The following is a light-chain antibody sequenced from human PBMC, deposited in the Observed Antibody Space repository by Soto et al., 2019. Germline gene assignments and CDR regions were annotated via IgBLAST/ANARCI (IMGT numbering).Light chain of an antibody. V-gene: IGKV3-15*01. CDR2: GAS. Sequence: DIVLTQSPCTLSLSPGESATLSCRASQSVDSTYIAWYQQKPGQAPRLLIYGASTRATGIPARFSGSGSGTEFTLTISSLQSEDFAVYYCQQYSEWPWTFGQGTKV. CDR1: QSVDST. J-gene: IGKJ1*01. CDR3: QQYSEWPWT.